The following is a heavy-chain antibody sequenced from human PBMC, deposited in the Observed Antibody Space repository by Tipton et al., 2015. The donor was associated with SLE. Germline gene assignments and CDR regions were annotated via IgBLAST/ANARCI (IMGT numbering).Heavy chain of an antibody. J-gene: IGHJ4*02. CDR3: ARGGGSYYDY. CDR1: GGSISSYY. Sequence: TLSLTCTVSGGSISSYYWSWMRQPAGKGLEWIGRVYSSGSTIYSPSIKSRITLSLDTSKNQFSLRVNSATAADTAVYYCARGGGSYYDYWGQGTLVTVSS. V-gene: IGHV4-4*07. D-gene: IGHD1-26*01. CDR2: VYSSGST.